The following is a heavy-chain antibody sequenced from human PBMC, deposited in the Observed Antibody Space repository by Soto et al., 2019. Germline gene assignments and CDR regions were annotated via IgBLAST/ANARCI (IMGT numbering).Heavy chain of an antibody. CDR2: ISAYNGNT. J-gene: IGHJ5*02. V-gene: IGHV1-18*04. CDR3: ARDLLPVGHVGWFDH. Sequence: QVQLVQSGAEVKKPGASVKVSCKASGYTFTSYGISWVRQAPGQGLEGMGWISAYNGNTNYVQKLQGRVTMTTDTSTSTAYMELRSLRSDDTAVYYCARDLLPVGHVGWFDHWGQGTLVTVSS. CDR1: GYTFTSYG. D-gene: IGHD2-15*01.